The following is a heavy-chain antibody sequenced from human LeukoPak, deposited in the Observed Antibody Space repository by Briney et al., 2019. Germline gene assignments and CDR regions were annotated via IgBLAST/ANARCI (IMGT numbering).Heavy chain of an antibody. CDR3: ARVPAAMGNAIFDS. J-gene: IGHJ4*02. Sequence: SETLSLTCTVSGDSISSGSYYWSWIRQPAGKGLEWIGHFYTTGHTNYNPSLKTRVTISVDTSKNQFSLKLRSVTAADTAVYYCARVPAAMGNAIFDSWGQGSLVTVS. CDR2: FYTTGHT. V-gene: IGHV4-61*09. D-gene: IGHD2-2*01. CDR1: GDSISSGSYY.